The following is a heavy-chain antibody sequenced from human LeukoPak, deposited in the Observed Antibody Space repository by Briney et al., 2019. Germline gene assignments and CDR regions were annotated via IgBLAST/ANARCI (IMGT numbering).Heavy chain of an antibody. J-gene: IGHJ5*02. CDR1: GDSISGHY. D-gene: IGHD3-10*01. Sequence: SETLSLTCTVSGDSISGHYWSWIRQPAGKGLELIGHIYTSGTTNYNPSLKSRVTMSVDTSKNQFSLKLSPVTAADTAVYYCVRVQWFGELGFWFDPWGQGTLVTVSS. V-gene: IGHV4-4*07. CDR3: VRVQWFGELGFWFDP. CDR2: IYTSGTT.